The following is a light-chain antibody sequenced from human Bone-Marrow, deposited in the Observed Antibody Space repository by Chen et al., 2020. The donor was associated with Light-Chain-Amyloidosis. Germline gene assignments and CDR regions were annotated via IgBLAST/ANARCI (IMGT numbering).Light chain of an antibody. CDR2: GSS. CDR1: QTISSNS. V-gene: IGKV3-20*01. CDR3: QQYGTSPRT. Sequence: EIVLTQSPGTLSLSPGEGANLSCRASQTISSNSLTWYQQKFGQAPRLLIYGSSSRATGIPDRFTGSGSGTDFTLTINRLEPEDFAMYYCQQYGTSPRTFGGGTKVEIK. J-gene: IGKJ4*01.